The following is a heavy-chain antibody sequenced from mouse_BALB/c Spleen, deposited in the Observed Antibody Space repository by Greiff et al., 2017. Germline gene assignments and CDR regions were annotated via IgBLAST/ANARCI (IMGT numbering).Heavy chain of an antibody. D-gene: IGHD1-1*02. J-gene: IGHJ4*01. Sequence: EVQLQESGPGLVKPSQSLSLTCSVTGYSITSGYYWNWIRQFPGNKLEWMGYISYDGSNNYNPSLKNRISITRDTSKNQFFLKLNSVTTEDTATYYCARDGGSPYAMDYWGQGTSVTVSS. CDR2: ISYDGSN. CDR3: ARDGGSPYAMDY. CDR1: GYSITSGYY. V-gene: IGHV3-6*02.